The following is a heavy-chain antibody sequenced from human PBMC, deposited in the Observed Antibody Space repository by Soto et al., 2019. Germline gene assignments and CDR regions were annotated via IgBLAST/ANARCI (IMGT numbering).Heavy chain of an antibody. J-gene: IGHJ6*02. V-gene: IGHV4-34*01. CDR2: INHSGNT. Sequence: SETLSLSCAVYGGSFSGYYWSWLRQPPGKGPEWIGEINHSGNTKYTPSLESRVTISVDTSKNQFSLKLNSVSAADTAVYYCARTGGIDGWTQGDTVTVSS. CDR3: ARTGGIDG. CDR1: GGSFSGYY.